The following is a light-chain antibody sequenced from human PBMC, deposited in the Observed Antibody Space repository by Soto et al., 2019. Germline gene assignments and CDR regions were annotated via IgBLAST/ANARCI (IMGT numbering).Light chain of an antibody. CDR3: QQYNNWPPWT. Sequence: IVMTQSPATLSVSPGERATLSCRASQSVSSNLAWYQQNPGQAPRLLIYGASTSATGIPARFSGSGSGTEFTLTISSLQSEDFAVYYCQQYNNWPPWTFGQGTKVEIK. CDR2: GAS. J-gene: IGKJ1*01. CDR1: QSVSSN. V-gene: IGKV3-15*01.